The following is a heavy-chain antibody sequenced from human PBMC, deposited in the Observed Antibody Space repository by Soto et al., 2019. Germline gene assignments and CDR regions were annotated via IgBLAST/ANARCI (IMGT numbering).Heavy chain of an antibody. CDR1: TDSISRYR. CDR3: ARDNFGSLDY. J-gene: IGHJ4*02. CDR2: VYTGGSA. V-gene: IGHV4-4*08. D-gene: IGHD3-10*01. Sequence: SETLSLTCTVSTDSISRYRWGWGRQPPGKGLEWIAYVYTGGSANYNPSLQSRVTMSLDLAKKHFSLNLNSVTTADTAGYYCARDNFGSLDYWGQGALVTVSS.